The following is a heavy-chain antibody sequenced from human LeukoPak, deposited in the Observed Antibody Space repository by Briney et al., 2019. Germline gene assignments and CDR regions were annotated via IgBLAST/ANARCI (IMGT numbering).Heavy chain of an antibody. CDR2: IYYSGST. CDR3: ARDVKANYNSGSFYYMDV. D-gene: IGHD4/OR15-4a*01. V-gene: IGHV4-59*12. CDR1: GGSISSYY. Sequence: PSETLSLTCTVSGGSISSYYWSWIRQPPGKGLEWIGYIYYSGSTNYNPSLKSRATMSVDTSKNQFSLKLISVTAADTAVYYCARDVKANYNSGSFYYMDVWGKGTTVTVSS. J-gene: IGHJ6*03.